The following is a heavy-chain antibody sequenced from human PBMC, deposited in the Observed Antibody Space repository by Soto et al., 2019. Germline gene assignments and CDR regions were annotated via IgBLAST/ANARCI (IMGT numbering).Heavy chain of an antibody. J-gene: IGHJ4*02. Sequence: EVQLWESGGGLVQPGGSLRLFCAASGFTFSSYAMNWVRQAPGKGLEWVSVISGSGGSTYYADSVKGRFTISRDNSKNTLHLQMNRLRAEDTAVYYCAKGAPVGQYYGSSGYYDWGQGTLVTVSS. CDR3: AKGAPVGQYYGSSGYYD. CDR2: ISGSGGST. D-gene: IGHD3-22*01. CDR1: GFTFSSYA. V-gene: IGHV3-23*01.